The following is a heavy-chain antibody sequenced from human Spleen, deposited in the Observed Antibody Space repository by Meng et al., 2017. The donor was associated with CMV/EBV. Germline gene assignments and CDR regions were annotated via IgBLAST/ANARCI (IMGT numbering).Heavy chain of an antibody. CDR1: GASITTTKW. J-gene: IGHJ5*02. Sequence: CAVSGASITTTKWWTWVRQPPGKGLEYIGYIYYTGSTNYNPSLKRRVTMSVDTSKNQFSLNLTSVTAADTALYYCAKLAPSYNWIDPWGQGTLVTVSS. CDR2: IYYTGST. V-gene: IGHV4-4*02. CDR3: AKLAPSYNWIDP. D-gene: IGHD6-6*01.